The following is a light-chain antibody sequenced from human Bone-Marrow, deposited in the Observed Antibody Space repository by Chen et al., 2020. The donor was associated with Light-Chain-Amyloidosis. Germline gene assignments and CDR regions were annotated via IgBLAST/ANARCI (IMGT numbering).Light chain of an antibody. CDR3: QSYDIGIASVI. V-gene: IGLV6-57*02. J-gene: IGLJ2*01. CDR1: SGSLASNY. Sequence: NVILTQPHSVSESPGKTVTISCTGSSGSLASNYVQWYQQRPGSAPTIVIYEDNQRPSGVPDRFSGSIDSSSNSASLTISGLKTEDEADYYCQSYDIGIASVIFGGGTKLTVL. CDR2: EDN.